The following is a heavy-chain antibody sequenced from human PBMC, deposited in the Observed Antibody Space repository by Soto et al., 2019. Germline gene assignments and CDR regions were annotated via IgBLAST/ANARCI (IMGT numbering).Heavy chain of an antibody. CDR2: ISGSGGST. J-gene: IGHJ6*02. V-gene: IGHV3-23*01. Sequence: QPGGSLRLSCAASGFTFSSYAVSWVRQAPGKGLEWVSAISGSGGSTYYADSVKGRFTISRDNSKNTLYLQMNSLRAEDTAVYYSAKGGVGVMTTDITYYYYGMDVWGQGTTVTVSS. D-gene: IGHD4-17*01. CDR1: GFTFSSYA. CDR3: AKGGVGVMTTDITYYYYGMDV.